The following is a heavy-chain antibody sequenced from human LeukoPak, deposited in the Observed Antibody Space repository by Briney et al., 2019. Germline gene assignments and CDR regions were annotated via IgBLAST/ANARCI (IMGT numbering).Heavy chain of an antibody. J-gene: IGHJ5*01. CDR1: GDSISSSSHY. CDR3: ARQIAVVEPTDPNWFDS. Sequence: SETLSLTCSVSGDSISSSSHYWGWIRQPPGKGLEWIGSIFFSGRAYYTPSLKSRVTMSLDTSKNQFSLRLTSVTAADTAVYYCARQIAVVEPTDPNWFDSWGQGTLVTVSS. V-gene: IGHV4-39*07. D-gene: IGHD2-21*01. CDR2: IFFSGRA.